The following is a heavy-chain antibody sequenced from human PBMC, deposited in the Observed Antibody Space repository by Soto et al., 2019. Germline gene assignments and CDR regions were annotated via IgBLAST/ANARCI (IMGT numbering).Heavy chain of an antibody. CDR3: ASRYYDFWSGYYGRLDY. V-gene: IGHV4-39*01. CDR2: IYYSGST. CDR1: GGSISSSSHY. D-gene: IGHD3-3*01. Sequence: SETLSLTCTVSGGSISSSSHYWGWIRQPPGKGLEWIGSIYYSGSTYYNPSLKSRDTISVDTSKTQFSLKLSSLPAADTAVYYCASRYYDFWSGYYGRLDYWGQGTLVTVSS. J-gene: IGHJ4*02.